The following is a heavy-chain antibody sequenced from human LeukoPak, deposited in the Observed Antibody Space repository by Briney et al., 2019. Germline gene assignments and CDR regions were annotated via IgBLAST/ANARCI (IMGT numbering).Heavy chain of an antibody. CDR2: IKSKTVGGTI. V-gene: IGHV3-15*01. CDR1: GFTFSNAW. Sequence: GGSLRLSCAGSGFTFSNAWMNWVRQAPGKGLEWVGRIKSKTVGGTIDYAAPGKGRFTISRDDSKNTLYLQMNSLKTEDTAVYYCTTDLVVVIGYGMDVWGQGTTVTVSS. J-gene: IGHJ6*02. D-gene: IGHD3-22*01. CDR3: TTDLVVVIGYGMDV.